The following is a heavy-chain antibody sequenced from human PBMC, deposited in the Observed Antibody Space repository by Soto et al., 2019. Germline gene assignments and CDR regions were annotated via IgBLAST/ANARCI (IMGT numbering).Heavy chain of an antibody. D-gene: IGHD2-15*01. CDR1: GFTSSNAW. CDR2: IKSKTDGGTT. CDR3: TTDPLGYCSGGSCYSFDY. Sequence: GGSLRLSCAASGFTSSNAWMNWVRQAPGKGLEWVGRIKSKTDGGTTDYAAPVKGRFTISRDDSKNTLYLQMNSLKTEDTAVYYCTTDPLGYCSGGSCYSFDYWGQGTLVTVSS. V-gene: IGHV3-15*07. J-gene: IGHJ4*02.